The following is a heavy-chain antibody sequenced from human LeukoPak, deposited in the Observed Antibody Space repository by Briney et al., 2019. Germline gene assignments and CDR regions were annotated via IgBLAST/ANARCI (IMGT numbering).Heavy chain of an antibody. CDR2: ISSSSSTI. J-gene: IGHJ4*02. V-gene: IGHV3-48*01. Sequence: GGSLRLSCAASGFTFSSSTMNWVRQAPGKGLEWVSYISSSSSTIYYADSVKGRFTISRDNAKNSLYLQMNSLSAEDTAVYHCARDNYGYLDYWGQGTLVTVSS. D-gene: IGHD3-10*01. CDR3: ARDNYGYLDY. CDR1: GFTFSSST.